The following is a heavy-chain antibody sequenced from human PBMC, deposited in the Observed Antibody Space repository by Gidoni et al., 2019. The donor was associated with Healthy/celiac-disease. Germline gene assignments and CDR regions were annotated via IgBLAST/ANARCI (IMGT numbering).Heavy chain of an antibody. CDR2: IWYDGSNK. Sequence: QVQLVESGGGVVQPGRSLRLSCAASGFPFSSYGMHWVRQAPGKGLAWVAVIWYDGSNKYYADSVKGRFTISRDNSKNTLYLQMNSLRAEDTAVYYCARDQEWGGSSPRGDYYGMDVWGQGTTVTVSS. CDR1: GFPFSSYG. CDR3: ARDQEWGGSSPRGDYYGMDV. V-gene: IGHV3-33*01. J-gene: IGHJ6*02. D-gene: IGHD1-26*01.